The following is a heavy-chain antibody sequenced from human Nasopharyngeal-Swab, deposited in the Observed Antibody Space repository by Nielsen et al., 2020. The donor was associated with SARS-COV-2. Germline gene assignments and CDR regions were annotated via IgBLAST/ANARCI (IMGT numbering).Heavy chain of an antibody. CDR3: ARDQPGYCSGGSCYSDEYFQH. D-gene: IGHD2-15*01. CDR1: GFTFSSYA. Sequence: GESLKISCAASGFTFSSYAMHWVRQAPGKGLEWVAVIWYDGSNKYYADSVKGRFTISRDNSKNTLYLQMNSLRAEDTAVYYCARDQPGYCSGGSCYSDEYFQHWGQGTLVTVSS. CDR2: IWYDGSNK. V-gene: IGHV3-33*08. J-gene: IGHJ1*01.